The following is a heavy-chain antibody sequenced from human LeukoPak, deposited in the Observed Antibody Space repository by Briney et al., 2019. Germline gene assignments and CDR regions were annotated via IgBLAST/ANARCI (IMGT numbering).Heavy chain of an antibody. Sequence: GGSLRLSCAASGFTFSSYAMSWVRQAPGKGLEWVSAISLGGVNTYYADSVKGRFTASRVNSKNTLYLQMNSLRVEDTAVYYCAKGPLAAAGTNWFDPWGQGTLVTVSS. CDR1: GFTFSSYA. CDR2: ISLGGVNT. J-gene: IGHJ5*02. CDR3: AKGPLAAAGTNWFDP. D-gene: IGHD6-13*01. V-gene: IGHV3-23*01.